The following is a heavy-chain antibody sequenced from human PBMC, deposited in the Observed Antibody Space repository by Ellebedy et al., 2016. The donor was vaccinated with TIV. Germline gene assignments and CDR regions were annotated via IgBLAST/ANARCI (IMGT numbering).Heavy chain of an antibody. CDR2: SGTRRGNT. CDR1: GLSFSDYY. CDR3: ANYKNTGGSVWRSDAFDV. V-gene: IGHV3-11*03. Sequence: GGSLRLSCVASGLSFSDYYMSWIRQAPGKGLEWISHSGTRRGNTNYADSVRGRFTISRDNAKNSLYLQMNSLRAEDTAVYYCANYKNTGGSVWRSDAFDVWGQGTMVTVSS. D-gene: IGHD6-19*01. J-gene: IGHJ3*01.